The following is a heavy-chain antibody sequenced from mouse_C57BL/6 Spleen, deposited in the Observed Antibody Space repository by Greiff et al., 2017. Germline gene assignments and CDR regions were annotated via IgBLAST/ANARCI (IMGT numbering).Heavy chain of an antibody. CDR3: ARRRDDGVDY. D-gene: IGHD2-14*01. CDR2: INPSSGYT. V-gene: IGHV1-7*01. Sequence: VQLLQSGAELAKPGASVKLSCKASGYTFTSYWMPWVNQRPGQGLEWIGYINPSSGYTKYNQKFKDKATLTADKSYSTAYMQLSSLTYEDPAVYYCARRRDDGVDYGGQGTTLTGSS. J-gene: IGHJ2*01. CDR1: GYTFTSYW.